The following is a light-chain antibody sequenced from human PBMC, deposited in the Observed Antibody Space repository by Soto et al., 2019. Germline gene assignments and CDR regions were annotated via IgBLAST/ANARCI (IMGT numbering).Light chain of an antibody. V-gene: IGKV1-39*01. Sequence: DIQMTQSPSSLSASVGDRVAITCRASQTIDVYLNWYLQKPGRAPQLLIYAASKLQSGVPSRFSSSGSGTDFTLTISSLQADDSATYFCQQSYMTPRTFGQGTKVEI. J-gene: IGKJ1*01. CDR3: QQSYMTPRT. CDR2: AAS. CDR1: QTIDVY.